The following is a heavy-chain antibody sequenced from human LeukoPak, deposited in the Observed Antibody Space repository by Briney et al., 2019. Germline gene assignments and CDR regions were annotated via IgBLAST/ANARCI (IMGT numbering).Heavy chain of an antibody. Sequence: GGSLRLSCAASGFTFSDYDVRWVRHATGKGLEWVPSIGTAGDTYYTGSVKGRFTISRENAKNSLYLQMNSLRAGDTAVYYCVRVAKERVGGVYYFDYWGQGTPVTVSS. V-gene: IGHV3-13*01. CDR2: IGTAGDT. J-gene: IGHJ4*02. D-gene: IGHD1-1*01. CDR3: VRVAKERVGGVYYFDY. CDR1: GFTFSDYD.